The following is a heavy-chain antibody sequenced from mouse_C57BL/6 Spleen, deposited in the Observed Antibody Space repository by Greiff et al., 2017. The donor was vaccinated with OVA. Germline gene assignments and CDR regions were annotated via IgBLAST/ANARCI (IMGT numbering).Heavy chain of an antibody. CDR3: ARGGETGHFDY. J-gene: IGHJ2*01. V-gene: IGHV1-82*01. D-gene: IGHD4-1*01. Sequence: VQLVESGPELVKPGASVKISCKASGYAFSSSWMNWVKQRPGKGLEWIGRIYPGDGDTNYNGKFKGKATLTADKSSSTAYMQLSSLTSEDSAVYFCARGGETGHFDYWGQGTTLTVSS. CDR1: GYAFSSSW. CDR2: IYPGDGDT.